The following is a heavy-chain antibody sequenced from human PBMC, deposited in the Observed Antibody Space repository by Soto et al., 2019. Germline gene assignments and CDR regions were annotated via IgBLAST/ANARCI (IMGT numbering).Heavy chain of an antibody. D-gene: IGHD1-26*01. CDR1: GGSISTVGHY. CDR2: IYHTGST. Sequence: SETLSLTGSVSGGSISTVGHYWTWIRQPPGKGLEWIGSIYHTGSTYYSKSLRSRLTMSVDTSKSQFSLRLSSVTAADTAVYYCARATWTLRSRHCNYCGQGSLVTVSS. J-gene: IGHJ4*02. CDR3: ARATWTLRSRHCNY. V-gene: IGHV4-31*03.